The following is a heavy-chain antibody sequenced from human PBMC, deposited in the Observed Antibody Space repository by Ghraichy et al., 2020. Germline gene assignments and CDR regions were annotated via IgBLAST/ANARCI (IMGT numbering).Heavy chain of an antibody. J-gene: IGHJ4*02. Sequence: SETLSLTCTVSGGTLSGYYWSWIRQSSGKRLEWIGYIYYSGTTNYNPSLKGRVSISVDTSKKQFSLKLGSVTAADTAVYYCARGEYSISLGYFDSWGQGILVTVSS. CDR3: ARGEYSISLGYFDS. CDR2: IYYSGTT. D-gene: IGHD6-6*01. V-gene: IGHV4-59*01. CDR1: GGTLSGYY.